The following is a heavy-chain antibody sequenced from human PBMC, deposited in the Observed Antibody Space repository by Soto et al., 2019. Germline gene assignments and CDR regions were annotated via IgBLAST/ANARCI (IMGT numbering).Heavy chain of an antibody. CDR2: ISYSGYST. CDR1: GFTFGNYA. Sequence: PGGSLRLSCAASGFTFGNYAMTWVRQALGKGLEWVSTISYSGYSTYYADSIKGRFTVSRDNSKNTLSLQMNNLRAEDTAVYYCVAGISWDPWGQGTLVTVSS. V-gene: IGHV3-23*01. CDR3: VAGISWDP. D-gene: IGHD6-13*01. J-gene: IGHJ5*02.